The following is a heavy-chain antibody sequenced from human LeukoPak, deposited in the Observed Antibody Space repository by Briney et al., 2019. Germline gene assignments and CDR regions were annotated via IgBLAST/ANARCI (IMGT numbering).Heavy chain of an antibody. CDR3: ARDRGGRAVPAANFDY. CDR2: INSDGSST. V-gene: IGHV3-74*01. D-gene: IGHD2-2*01. CDR1: GFTFSSYW. J-gene: IGHJ4*02. Sequence: GGSLRLSCAASGFTFSSYWMHWVRQAPGKGLVWVSRINSDGSSTSYADSVKGRFTISRDNAKNTLYLQMNSLRAEDTAVYYCARDRGGRAVPAANFDYWGQGTLVTVPS.